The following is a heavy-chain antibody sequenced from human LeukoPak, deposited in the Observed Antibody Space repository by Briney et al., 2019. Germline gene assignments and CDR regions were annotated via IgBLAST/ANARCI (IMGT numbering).Heavy chain of an antibody. J-gene: IGHJ5*02. CDR2: IYSGGST. D-gene: IGHD3-10*01. Sequence: AGGSLRLSCAASGFTVSSNYMSWVRQAPGKGLEWVSVIYSGGSTYYADSVKGRFTISRDNSKNTLYLQMNSLRAEDTAVYYCAKDWFGANWFDPWGQGTLVTVSS. CDR3: AKDWFGANWFDP. V-gene: IGHV3-53*05. CDR1: GFTVSSNY.